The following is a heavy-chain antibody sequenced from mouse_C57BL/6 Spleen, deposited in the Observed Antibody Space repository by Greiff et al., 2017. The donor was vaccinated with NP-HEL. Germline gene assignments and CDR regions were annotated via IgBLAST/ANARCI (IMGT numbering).Heavy chain of an antibody. D-gene: IGHD4-1*01. CDR2: IYPGSGNT. CDR3: ARSTLGRDYFDY. V-gene: IGHV1-66*01. CDR1: GYSFTSYY. J-gene: IGHJ2*01. Sequence: QVQLQQSGPELVKPGASVKISCKASGYSFTSYYIPWVKQRPGQGLEWIGWIYPGSGNTKYNEKFKGKATLTADTSSITSYMQLSSLSSEDSAFYCCARSTLGRDYFDYWGQGTTLTVS.